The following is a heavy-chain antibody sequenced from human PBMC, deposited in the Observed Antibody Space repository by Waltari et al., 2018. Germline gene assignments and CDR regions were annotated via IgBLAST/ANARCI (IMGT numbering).Heavy chain of an antibody. D-gene: IGHD4-17*01. CDR3: ARGARRTTVTTGWWYFDL. CDR1: GFTYSMYW. V-gene: IGHV3-74*01. Sequence: EVQLVESGGGLVQPGGSLRLSGAASGFTYSMYWMHWVRQAPGKGLGWASRSNGDGSSTSYADSVKGRFTISKDNAKNTVYLQMNSLRAEDTAIYYCARGARRTTVTTGWWYFDLWGRGTLVTVSS. CDR2: SNGDGSST. J-gene: IGHJ2*01.